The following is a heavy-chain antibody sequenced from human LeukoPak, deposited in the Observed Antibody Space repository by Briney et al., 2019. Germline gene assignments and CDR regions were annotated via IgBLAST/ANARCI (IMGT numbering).Heavy chain of an antibody. CDR1: GFTFSSYW. J-gene: IGHJ4*02. Sequence: RPGGSLRLSCAASGFTFSSYWMSWVRQAPGKGLEWVANIKQDGSEKYYVDSVKGRFTISRDNAKNSLYLQMNSLRAEDTAVYYCARGLLWFGESLRPYFDYWGQGTLVTVSS. CDR2: IKQDGSEK. CDR3: ARGLLWFGESLRPYFDY. D-gene: IGHD3-10*01. V-gene: IGHV3-7*03.